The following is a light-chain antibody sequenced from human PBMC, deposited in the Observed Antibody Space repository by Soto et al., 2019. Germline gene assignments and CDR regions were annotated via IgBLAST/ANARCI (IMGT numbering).Light chain of an antibody. CDR1: QSISSY. CDR2: AAS. J-gene: IGKJ1*01. V-gene: IGKV1-39*01. CDR3: QQSYSTPQT. Sequence: DIQMTQSPSSLSASVGDRVTITCRASQSISSYLNWYQQKPGKAPKLLIYAASSLQSGVPSRFSGSGSGTDFTLTISSLQHEDFATYYWQQSYSTPQTFGQGTKVEVK.